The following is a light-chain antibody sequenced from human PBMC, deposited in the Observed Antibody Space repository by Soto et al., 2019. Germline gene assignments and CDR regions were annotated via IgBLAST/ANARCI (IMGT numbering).Light chain of an antibody. V-gene: IGKV3-11*01. CDR3: QQRRNWPPLT. J-gene: IGKJ4*01. CDR2: DAS. CDR1: QSVSSY. Sequence: PGERATLSCRASQSVSSYLAWYQQKPGQAPRLLIYDASNRATGIPARFSGSGSGTDFTLTISSLEPEDFAIYYCQQRRNWPPLTFGGGTKVEIK.